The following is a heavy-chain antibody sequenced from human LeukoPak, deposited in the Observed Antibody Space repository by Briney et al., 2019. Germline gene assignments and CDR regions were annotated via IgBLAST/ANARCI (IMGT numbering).Heavy chain of an antibody. CDR2: ISSSGSTI. D-gene: IGHD3-22*01. CDR1: GFTFSSYE. V-gene: IGHV3-48*03. Sequence: GGSLRLSCAASGFTFSSYEMNWVRQAPGKGLEWVSYISSSGSTIYYADSVKGRFTISRDNAKNSLYLQMNSLRAEDTAVYYCARDYYDSSGYYYLDYWGQGTLVTVSS. J-gene: IGHJ4*02. CDR3: ARDYYDSSGYYYLDY.